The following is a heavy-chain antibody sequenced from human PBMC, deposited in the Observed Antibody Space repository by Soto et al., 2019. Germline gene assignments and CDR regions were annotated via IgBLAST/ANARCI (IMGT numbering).Heavy chain of an antibody. Sequence: KTSETLSLTXTVSGGSISSYYWTWIRQPSGKGLEWIGRIYTSGSTNYNPSLKSRVTMSVDTSKNQFSLKLSSVTAADTAVYYCARDLKFGQADYWGQGSQVTVSS. CDR3: ARDLKFGQADY. D-gene: IGHD3-10*01. J-gene: IGHJ4*02. CDR1: GGSISSYY. CDR2: IYTSGST. V-gene: IGHV4-4*07.